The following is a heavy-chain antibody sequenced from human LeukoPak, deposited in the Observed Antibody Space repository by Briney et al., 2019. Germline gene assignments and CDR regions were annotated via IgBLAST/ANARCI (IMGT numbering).Heavy chain of an antibody. Sequence: PGGSLRLSCAASGFTFSSYWMSWVRQAPGKGLEWVAVISYDGSNKYYADSVKGRFTISRDNSKNTLYLQMNSLRAEDTAVYYCARAIGYSSGWSDFDYWGQGTLVTVSS. CDR3: ARAIGYSSGWSDFDY. CDR2: ISYDGSNK. J-gene: IGHJ4*02. V-gene: IGHV3-30-3*01. D-gene: IGHD6-19*01. CDR1: GFTFSSYW.